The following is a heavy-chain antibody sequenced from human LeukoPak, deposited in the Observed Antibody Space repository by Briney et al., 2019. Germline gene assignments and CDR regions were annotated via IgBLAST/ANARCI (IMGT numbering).Heavy chain of an antibody. CDR1: GGSISSSSYY. D-gene: IGHD3-22*01. Sequence: PSETLSLTCTVSGGSISSSSYYWGWIRQPPGKGLEGIGSIYYSGSTYYNPSLKSRVTISVDTSKNQFSLKLSSVTAADTAVYYCARAPKYYYDSSGYYYTHFDYWGQGTLVTVSP. J-gene: IGHJ4*02. CDR2: IYYSGST. V-gene: IGHV4-39*07. CDR3: ARAPKYYYDSSGYYYTHFDY.